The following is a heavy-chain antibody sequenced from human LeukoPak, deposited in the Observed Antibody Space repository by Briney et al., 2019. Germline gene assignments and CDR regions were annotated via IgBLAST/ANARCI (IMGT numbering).Heavy chain of an antibody. D-gene: IGHD3-10*01. J-gene: IGHJ6*02. CDR2: IYYSGST. Sequence: SETLSLTCAVYGGSFSGYYWSWIRQHPGKGLEWIGYIYYSGSTYYNPSLKSRVTISVDTSKNQFSLKLSSVTAADTALYYCAGSEAPITPPPYGMGVWGQGTKVTVSS. CDR1: GGSFSGYY. CDR3: AGSEAPITPPPYGMGV. V-gene: IGHV4-31*11.